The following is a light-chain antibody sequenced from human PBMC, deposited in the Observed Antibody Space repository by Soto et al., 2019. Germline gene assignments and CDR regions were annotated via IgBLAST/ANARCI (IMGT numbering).Light chain of an antibody. CDR2: AST. CDR3: QHTNSTPIT. V-gene: IGKV1-39*01. J-gene: IGKJ5*01. Sequence: DIQMTQSPSSLSVSVGDRVTLTCRASQTVSNNLNWYQQRPGKPPNLLIYASTSVQRGVPTRFSGGGSGTVLTLTITRLHQEDFATYYCQHTNSTPITFGQGTRLEIK. CDR1: QTVSNN.